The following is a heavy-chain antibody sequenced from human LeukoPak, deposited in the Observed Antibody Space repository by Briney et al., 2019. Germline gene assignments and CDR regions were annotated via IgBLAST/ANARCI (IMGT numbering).Heavy chain of an antibody. J-gene: IGHJ4*02. CDR3: ARDQAVAGLFDY. D-gene: IGHD6-19*01. Sequence: AGGSVRLSCAASEFAFGTYGMHWVRQAPGKGLEWVAAIRNDGSDENYADSVKGRFTISRDNSKNTLYLQMNSLRAEGTAVYYCARDQAVAGLFDYWGQGTQVSVSS. CDR1: EFAFGTYG. CDR2: IRNDGSDE. V-gene: IGHV3-33*01.